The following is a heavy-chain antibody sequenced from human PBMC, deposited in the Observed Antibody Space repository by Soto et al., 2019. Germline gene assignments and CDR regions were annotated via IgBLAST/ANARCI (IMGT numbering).Heavy chain of an antibody. CDR2: SYPGESDT. D-gene: IGHD5-18*01. CDR1: GYIFTSYW. J-gene: IGHJ3*02. V-gene: IGHV5-51*01. Sequence: GESLKISWKGSGYIFTSYWIVWVRQIPGKGREWVGMSYPGESDTRYSPSFQGQVTISADKSINNAYLQWSSLKASDTAMYYCARLIQLWDQCAFDIWGQGTMVTVSS. CDR3: ARLIQLWDQCAFDI.